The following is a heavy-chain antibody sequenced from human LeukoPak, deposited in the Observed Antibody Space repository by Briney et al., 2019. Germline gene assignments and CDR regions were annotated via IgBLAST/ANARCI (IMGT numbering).Heavy chain of an antibody. CDR2: ISSSSSYI. CDR3: ARHVVVPAESYYMDV. V-gene: IGHV3-21*01. D-gene: IGHD2-2*01. CDR1: GFTFSSYS. Sequence: PGGSLRLSCAASGFTFSSYSMNWVRQAPGKGLEWVSSISSSSSYIYYADSVKGRFTISRDNAKNSLYLQMNSLGAEDTAVYYCARHVVVPAESYYMDVWGKGTTVTVSS. J-gene: IGHJ6*03.